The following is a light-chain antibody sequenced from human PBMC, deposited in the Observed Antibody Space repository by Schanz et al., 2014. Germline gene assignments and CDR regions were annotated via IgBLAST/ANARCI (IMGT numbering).Light chain of an antibody. V-gene: IGKV3-20*01. CDR1: QSVSSN. CDR3: QQYGDSRT. J-gene: IGKJ1*01. Sequence: EIVLTQSPATLSVSPGERATLSCRASQSVSSNLAWYQQKPGQAPRLLIYDASNRATGIPDRFSGSGSGTDFTLTISRLEPEDFAVYCCQQYGDSRTFGQGTKVEIK. CDR2: DAS.